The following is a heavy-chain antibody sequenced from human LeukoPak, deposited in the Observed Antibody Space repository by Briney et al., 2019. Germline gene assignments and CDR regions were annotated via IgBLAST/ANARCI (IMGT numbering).Heavy chain of an antibody. CDR3: ARTLGYCTNGVCYKGGTLDY. V-gene: IGHV4-39*01. J-gene: IGHJ4*02. D-gene: IGHD2-8*01. CDR1: GGSISSSSYY. CDR2: IYYSGST. Sequence: SETLSLTCTVSGGSISSSSYYWGWIRQPPGKGLEWIGSIYYSGSTYYNPSLKSRVTISVDASKNQFSLKLSSVTAADTAVYYCARTLGYCTNGVCYKGGTLDYWGQGTLVTVSS.